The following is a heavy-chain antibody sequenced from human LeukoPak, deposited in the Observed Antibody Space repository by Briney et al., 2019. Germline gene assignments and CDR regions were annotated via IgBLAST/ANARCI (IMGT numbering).Heavy chain of an antibody. CDR1: GGSISSSNW. CDR2: IYHSGST. Sequence: PSGTLSLTCAVSGGSISSSNWWRWVRQPPGKGLEWIGEIYHSGSTNYNPSLKSRVTISVDKSKNQFSLKLSSVTAADTAVYYCARGCGGGSCYYYYGMDVWGQGTTVTVSS. J-gene: IGHJ6*02. V-gene: IGHV4-4*02. CDR3: ARGCGGGSCYYYYGMDV. D-gene: IGHD2-15*01.